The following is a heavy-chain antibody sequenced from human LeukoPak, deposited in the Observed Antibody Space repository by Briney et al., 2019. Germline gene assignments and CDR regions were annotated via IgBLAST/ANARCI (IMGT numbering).Heavy chain of an antibody. D-gene: IGHD6-6*01. J-gene: IGHJ4*02. CDR3: AREGIAARPLDH. CDR2: INPSGGST. CDR1: GYIFTSYY. Sequence: ASVKVSCKASGYIFTSYYIHWVRQAPGQGLEWMGIINPSGGSTSYAQKFQGRVTMTRDTSTSTVYMDLSSLRSEDTAVYYCAREGIAARPLDHWGQGTLVTVSS. V-gene: IGHV1-46*01.